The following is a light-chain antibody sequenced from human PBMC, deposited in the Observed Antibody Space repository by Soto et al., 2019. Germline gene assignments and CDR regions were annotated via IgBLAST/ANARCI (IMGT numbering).Light chain of an antibody. Sequence: QSVLTQPASVSGSRGQSITISCTGTSNDIGVFDYVSWFQQHPGKAPKLLIYEVSHRHSGVSDRFSGFKSDNTASLTISGLQAEDEADYYCSSYTSSSTPYVFGGGTKVTVL. CDR3: SSYTSSSTPYV. V-gene: IGLV2-14*01. J-gene: IGLJ1*01. CDR1: SNDIGVFDY. CDR2: EVS.